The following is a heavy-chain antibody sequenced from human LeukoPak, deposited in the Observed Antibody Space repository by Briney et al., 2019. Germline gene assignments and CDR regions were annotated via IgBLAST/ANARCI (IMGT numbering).Heavy chain of an antibody. Sequence: PSETLSLTCTVSGGSISSYYWSWIRQPPGKGLEWIGYIYYSGSTNYNPSLKSRGTISVDASKNQFSLKLSSVTAADTAVYYCARGQDYGADYYYYMDVWGKGTTVTVSS. D-gene: IGHD4-17*01. CDR1: GGSISSYY. CDR2: IYYSGST. J-gene: IGHJ6*03. V-gene: IGHV4-59*01. CDR3: ARGQDYGADYYYYMDV.